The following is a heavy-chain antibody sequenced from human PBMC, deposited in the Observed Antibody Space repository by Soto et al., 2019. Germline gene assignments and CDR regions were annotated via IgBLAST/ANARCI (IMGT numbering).Heavy chain of an antibody. CDR2: IKQDGSEK. D-gene: IGHD3-22*01. V-gene: IGHV3-7*04. Sequence: GGSLRLSCAASGFTFSSYWMNWVRQAPGKGLEWVANIKQDGSEKYYVDSVKGRFTISRDNAKNSLYLQMNSLRAEDTVVYYGARAYYYDSSGYDAFDIWGQGTMVTVSS. CDR3: ARAYYYDSSGYDAFDI. CDR1: GFTFSSYW. J-gene: IGHJ3*02.